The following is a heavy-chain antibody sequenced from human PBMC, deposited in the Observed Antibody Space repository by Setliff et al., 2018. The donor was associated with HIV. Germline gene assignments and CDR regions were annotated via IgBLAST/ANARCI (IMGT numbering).Heavy chain of an antibody. CDR3: ARDGYSSSWYVISGSFDY. J-gene: IGHJ4*02. V-gene: IGHV4-39*07. Sequence: QPPGKGLEWVGSIYHSGTTYYNPPLKSRVTISVDTSENQFSLKLSSVTAADTAVYYCARDGYSSSWYVISGSFDYWGQGILVTVSS. D-gene: IGHD6-13*01. CDR2: IYHSGTT.